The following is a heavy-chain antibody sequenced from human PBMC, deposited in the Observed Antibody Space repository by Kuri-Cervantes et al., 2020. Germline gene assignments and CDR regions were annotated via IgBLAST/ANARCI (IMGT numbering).Heavy chain of an antibody. V-gene: IGHV1-8*01. Sequence: SVKVSCKASAYTFTSYDINWVRQATGQGPEWMGWMNPNSGNTGYAQKFQGRVSMTRNTSISTAYMELSSLRSEDTAVYYCARVRYAPDRPKCSGGSCYYTYYHGMDVWGQGTAVTVSS. CDR3: ARVRYAPDRPKCSGGSCYYTYYHGMDV. J-gene: IGHJ6*02. CDR2: MNPNSGNT. D-gene: IGHD2-15*01. CDR1: AYTFTSYD.